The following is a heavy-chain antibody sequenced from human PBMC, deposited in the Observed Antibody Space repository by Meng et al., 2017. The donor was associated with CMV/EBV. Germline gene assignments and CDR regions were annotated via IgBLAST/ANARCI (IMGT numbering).Heavy chain of an antibody. V-gene: IGHV1-69*10. CDR1: GGTFSSYA. D-gene: IGHD3-10*01. Sequence: SVKVSCKASGGTFSSYAISWVRQAPGQGLEWMGGIIPILGIANYAQKFQGRVTITADKSTSTAYMELSSLRSEDTAVYYCAREEVYGSGAYYFDYWGQGTLVTVSS. CDR3: AREEVYGSGAYYFDY. CDR2: IIPILGIA. J-gene: IGHJ4*02.